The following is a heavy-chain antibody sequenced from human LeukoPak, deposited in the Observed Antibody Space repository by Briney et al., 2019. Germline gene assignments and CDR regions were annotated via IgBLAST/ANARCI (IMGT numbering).Heavy chain of an antibody. V-gene: IGHV1-18*01. CDR3: ARSAVVVPAAIGAAFDY. CDR1: GYTFTSYG. CDR2: ISAYNGNT. D-gene: IGHD2-2*02. Sequence: ASVKVSCKASGYTFTSYGISWVRQAPGQGLEWMGWISAYNGNTNYAQKFQGRVTMTTDTSTSTAYMELRSLRSDDTAVYYCARSAVVVPAAIGAAFDYWGQGTLVTVSS. J-gene: IGHJ4*02.